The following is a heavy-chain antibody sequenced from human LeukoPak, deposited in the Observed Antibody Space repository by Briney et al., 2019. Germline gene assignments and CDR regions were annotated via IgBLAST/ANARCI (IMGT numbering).Heavy chain of an antibody. CDR3: ARTHCGGGSCDTFDP. J-gene: IGHJ5*02. CDR1: GVSISNYL. Sequence: SATLSLTCTVFGVSISNYLRSWLRQPAGKRLEWIGRFYASGTTYYNPSLRSRVTLSMDTSKNHFSLKLTSVTAADTAVYYCARTHCGGGSCDTFDPWGQGTLVTVSS. D-gene: IGHD2-21*01. CDR2: FYASGTT. V-gene: IGHV4-4*07.